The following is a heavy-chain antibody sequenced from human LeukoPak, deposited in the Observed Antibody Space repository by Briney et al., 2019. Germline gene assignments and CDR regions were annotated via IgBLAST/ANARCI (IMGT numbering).Heavy chain of an antibody. CDR1: GFTFDDYA. D-gene: IGHD6-19*01. J-gene: IGHJ6*02. Sequence: GGSLRLSCAASGFTFDDYAMHWVRPAPGKGLELVSGISWNSDSRGYADSVKGRFTISRDNAKKSLYLQMNSLRAEDTALYYCAKGAGPCTYYYYYGMDVWGQGTTVTVSS. CDR3: AKGAGPCTYYYYYGMDV. V-gene: IGHV3-9*01. CDR2: ISWNSDSR.